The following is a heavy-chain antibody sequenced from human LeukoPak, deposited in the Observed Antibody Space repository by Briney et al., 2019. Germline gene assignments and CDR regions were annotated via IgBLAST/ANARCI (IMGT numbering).Heavy chain of an antibody. CDR3: ARAPNDILTGYYTAAFDI. D-gene: IGHD3-9*01. J-gene: IGHJ3*02. Sequence: SETLSLTCTVSGGSISSYYWSWIRQPAGKGLEWIGRIYTSGSTDYNPSLKSRVTMSVDTSKNQFSLKLSSVTAADTAVYYCARAPNDILTGYYTAAFDIWGQGTMVTVSS. CDR1: GGSISSYY. CDR2: IYTSGST. V-gene: IGHV4-4*07.